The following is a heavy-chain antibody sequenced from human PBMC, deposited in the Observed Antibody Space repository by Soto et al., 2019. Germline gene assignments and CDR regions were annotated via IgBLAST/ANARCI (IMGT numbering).Heavy chain of an antibody. Sequence: GGSLRLSCAASGFTFSNYAMRWVRQAPGKGLEWVSIISGPGGATSSADSVKGRFTISRDNSKNTLYLQMNSLRAEDTAVYYCAKGAMVVAATPYYYYMDVWGKGTTVTVSS. J-gene: IGHJ6*03. V-gene: IGHV3-23*01. CDR1: GFTFSNYA. D-gene: IGHD2-15*01. CDR2: ISGPGGAT. CDR3: AKGAMVVAATPYYYYMDV.